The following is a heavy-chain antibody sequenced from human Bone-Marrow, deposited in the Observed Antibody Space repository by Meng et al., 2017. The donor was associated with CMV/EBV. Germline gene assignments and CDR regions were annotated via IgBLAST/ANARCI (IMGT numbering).Heavy chain of an antibody. CDR1: GYTFTGYY. CDR3: ARRYCSSTSCYRASPWAVDI. V-gene: IGHV1-2*02. J-gene: IGHJ3*02. Sequence: ASVKVSCKASGYTFTGYYMHWVRQAPGQGLEWMGWINPNSGGTNYAQKFQGRVTMTRDTSISTAYMELSRLRSDDTAVYYCARRYCSSTSCYRASPWAVDIWGQGTMVTVSS. CDR2: INPNSGGT. D-gene: IGHD2-2*01.